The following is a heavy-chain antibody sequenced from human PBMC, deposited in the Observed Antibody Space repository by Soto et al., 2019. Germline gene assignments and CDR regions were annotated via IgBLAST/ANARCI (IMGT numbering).Heavy chain of an antibody. J-gene: IGHJ4*02. D-gene: IGHD6-19*01. Sequence: GGSLRLSCAASGFTFSNYALSWVRQAPGKGLEWVSAVSNAGDITYYADSVKGRFTISRDNSKNTLYLQMNTLRAEDTAVYYCAKPPHSIGGWYLRGQRTLVTVSS. CDR1: GFTFSNYA. CDR2: VSNAGDIT. CDR3: AKPPHSIGGWYL. V-gene: IGHV3-23*01.